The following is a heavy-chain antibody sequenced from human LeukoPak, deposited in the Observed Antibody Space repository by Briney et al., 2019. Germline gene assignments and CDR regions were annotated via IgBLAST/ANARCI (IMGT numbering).Heavy chain of an antibody. D-gene: IGHD3-10*01. CDR3: ARGVDNPVIYKWFDS. J-gene: IGHJ5*01. CDR2: IYHSGST. Sequence: SSETLSLTCTVSGYSISSGYYWGWIRQPPGKGLEWIGSIYHSGSTYYNPSLKSRVTISVDTSKTHFSLKLTSVTAADTAIYYCARGVDNPVIYKWFDSWGPGTQVTVSS. CDR1: GYSISSGYY. V-gene: IGHV4-38-2*02.